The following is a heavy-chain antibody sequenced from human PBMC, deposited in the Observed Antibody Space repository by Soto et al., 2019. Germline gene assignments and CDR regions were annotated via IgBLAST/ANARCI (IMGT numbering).Heavy chain of an antibody. CDR1: GCTFTSYS. J-gene: IGHJ4*01. V-gene: IGHV1-2*02. D-gene: IGHD5-12*01. CDR2: INANTGGT. Sequence: GASVKATWEECGCTFTSYSIHWVRQAPGQGLEWMGWINANTGGTNYAQRFQGRVTVTRDTSSSIAFVELSRLRSDDTAVYYCATSHCDGRYVLDYPSRGSL. CDR3: ATSHCDGRYVLDY.